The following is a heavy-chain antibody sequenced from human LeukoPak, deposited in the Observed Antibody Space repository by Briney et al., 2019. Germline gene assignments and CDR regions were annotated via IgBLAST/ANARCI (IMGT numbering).Heavy chain of an antibody. CDR1: GFTFSSYS. Sequence: GGSLRLSCAASGFTFSSYSMNWVRQAPGKGLEWVSYISSSSFTIYYADSVKGRFTISRDNAKNSLYLQMNSLRAEDTAVYYCTRDDSSGYYYRILGYWGQGTLVTVSS. D-gene: IGHD3-22*01. CDR3: TRDDSSGYYYRILGY. J-gene: IGHJ4*02. V-gene: IGHV3-48*01. CDR2: ISSSSFTI.